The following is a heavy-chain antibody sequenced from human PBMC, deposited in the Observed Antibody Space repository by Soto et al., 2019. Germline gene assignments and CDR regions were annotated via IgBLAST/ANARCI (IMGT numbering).Heavy chain of an antibody. CDR3: ARAMRYCSSTSCYYYGMDV. CDR1: GGSFSGYY. Sequence: NPSETLSLTCAVYGGSFSGYYWSWIRQPPGKGLEWIGEINHSGSTNYNPSLKSRVTISVDTSKNQFSLKLSSVTAADTAVYYCARAMRYCSSTSCYYYGMDVWGQGTTVTVSS. J-gene: IGHJ6*02. V-gene: IGHV4-34*01. D-gene: IGHD2-2*01. CDR2: INHSGST.